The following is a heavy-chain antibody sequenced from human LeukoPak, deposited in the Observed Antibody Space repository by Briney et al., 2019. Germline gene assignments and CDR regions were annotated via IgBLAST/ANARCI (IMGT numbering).Heavy chain of an antibody. Sequence: SETLSLTCTVSGGSISSGDYYWSWIRQPPGTGLEWIGYIYYSGSTYYNPSLKSRVTISVDTSKNQFSLKLSSVTAADTAVYYCARSTVTTGGLDYWGQGTLVTVSS. V-gene: IGHV4-30-4*01. J-gene: IGHJ4*02. CDR1: GGSISSGDYY. CDR3: ARSTVTTGGLDY. CDR2: IYYSGST. D-gene: IGHD4-17*01.